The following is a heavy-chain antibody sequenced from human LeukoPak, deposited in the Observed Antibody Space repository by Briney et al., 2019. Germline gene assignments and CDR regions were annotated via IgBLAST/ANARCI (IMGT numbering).Heavy chain of an antibody. V-gene: IGHV3-23*01. J-gene: IGHJ4*02. CDR1: EFTFSTYG. CDR3: AKRGPIYSASPGNYFDY. Sequence: GGSLRLSCVASEFTFSTYGMTWVRQAPGKGLEWVSSISGNDKGTYYADSVKGRFTISRDNSKNTLYLQMNSLRAEDTAVYYCAKRGPIYSASPGNYFDYWGQGTLVTVSS. D-gene: IGHD3-10*01. CDR2: ISGNDKGT.